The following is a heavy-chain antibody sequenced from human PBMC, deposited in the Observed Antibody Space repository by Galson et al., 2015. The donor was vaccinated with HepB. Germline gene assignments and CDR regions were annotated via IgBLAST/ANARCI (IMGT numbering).Heavy chain of an antibody. CDR1: GGSISSGSYY. D-gene: IGHD5-24*01. CDR2: IYTSGST. Sequence: TLSLTCTVSGGSISSGSYYWSWIRQPAGKGLEWIGRIYTSGSTTYNPSLTGRVTMSVDTSKNQFSLQLTSVTAEDMAVYYCARRRWLQPFDSWGQGARITVSS. J-gene: IGHJ4*02. V-gene: IGHV4-61*02. CDR3: ARRRWLQPFDS.